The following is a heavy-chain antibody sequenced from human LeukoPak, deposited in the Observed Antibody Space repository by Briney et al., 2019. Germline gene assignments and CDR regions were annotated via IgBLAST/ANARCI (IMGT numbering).Heavy chain of an antibody. J-gene: IGHJ5*02. CDR1: GFTFSSYA. CDR3: FLEWLLSGFDP. CDR2: ISGSGGST. V-gene: IGHV3-23*01. Sequence: GGSLRLSCAASGFTFSSYAMSWVRQAPGKGLEWVSAISGSGGSTYYADSVKGRFTISGDNSKNTLYLQMNSLRAEDTAVYYCFLEWLLSGFDPWGQGTLVTVSS. D-gene: IGHD3-3*01.